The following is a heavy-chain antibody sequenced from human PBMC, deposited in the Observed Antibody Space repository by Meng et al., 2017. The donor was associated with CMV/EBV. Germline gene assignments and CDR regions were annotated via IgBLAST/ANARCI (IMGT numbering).Heavy chain of an antibody. Sequence: GYYWSWIRQPPGKGLEWIGEINHSGSTNYNPSLKSRVTISVDTSKNQFSLKLSSVTAADTAVYYCARPLPPYYYDSSGYYGDAFDIWGQGTMVTVSS. V-gene: IGHV4-34*01. CDR3: ARPLPPYYYDSSGYYGDAFDI. J-gene: IGHJ3*02. CDR2: INHSGST. D-gene: IGHD3-22*01. CDR1: GYY.